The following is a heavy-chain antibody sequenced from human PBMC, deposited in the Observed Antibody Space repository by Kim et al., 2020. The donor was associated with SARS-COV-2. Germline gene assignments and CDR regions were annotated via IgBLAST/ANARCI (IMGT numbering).Heavy chain of an antibody. D-gene: IGHD3-10*01. V-gene: IGHV5-51*01. CDR3: ARRGFGELFSPHFDY. J-gene: IGHJ4*02. Sequence: SPSFQGQVTISADKSISTAYLQWSSLKASDTAMYYCARRGFGELFSPHFDYWGQGTLVTVSS.